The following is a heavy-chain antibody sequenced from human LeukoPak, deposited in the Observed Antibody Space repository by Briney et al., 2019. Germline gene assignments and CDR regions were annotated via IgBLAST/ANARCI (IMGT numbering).Heavy chain of an antibody. CDR2: IWYDGSNK. D-gene: IGHD3-10*01. Sequence: GGSLRLSCAASGFTFSSDGMHWVRQAPGKGLEWVAVIWYDGSNKYYADSVKGRFTISRDNSKNTLYLQMNSLRAEDTAVYYCARNYYGSGSYYIDYWGQGTLVTVSS. CDR1: GFTFSSDG. J-gene: IGHJ4*02. CDR3: ARNYYGSGSYYIDY. V-gene: IGHV3-33*01.